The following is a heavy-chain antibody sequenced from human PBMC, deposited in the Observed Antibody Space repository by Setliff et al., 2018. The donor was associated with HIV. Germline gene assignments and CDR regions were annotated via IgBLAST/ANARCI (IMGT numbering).Heavy chain of an antibody. J-gene: IGHJ6*03. CDR1: GYTFTSYG. Sequence: GASVKVSCKASGYTFTSYGISWVRQAPGQGLEWMGWISAYNGNTNYAQKLQGRVTMTRKTSISTAYMELRSLRSDDTAVYYCARDGTTLLAAMDVWGKGTTVTVSS. CDR2: ISAYNGNT. CDR3: ARDGTTLLAAMDV. D-gene: IGHD1-7*01. V-gene: IGHV1-18*01.